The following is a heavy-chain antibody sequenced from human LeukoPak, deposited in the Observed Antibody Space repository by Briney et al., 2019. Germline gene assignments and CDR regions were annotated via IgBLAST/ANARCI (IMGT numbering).Heavy chain of an antibody. J-gene: IGHJ6*02. V-gene: IGHV3-33*08. CDR3: ARDRYSSPAHYYYYYGMDV. CDR2: IWYDGSNK. Sequence: GGSLRLSCAASGFTVSSNYMNWVRQAPGKGLEWVAVIWYDGSNKYYADSVKGRFTISRDNSKNTLYLQMGSLRAEDMAVYYCARDRYSSPAHYYYYYGMDVWGQGTTVTVSS. CDR1: GFTVSSNY. D-gene: IGHD6-13*01.